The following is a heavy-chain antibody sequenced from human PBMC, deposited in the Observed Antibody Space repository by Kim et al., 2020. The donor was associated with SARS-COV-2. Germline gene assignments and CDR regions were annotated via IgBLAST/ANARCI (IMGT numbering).Heavy chain of an antibody. V-gene: IGHV3-48*03. D-gene: IGHD2-21*02. J-gene: IGHJ2*01. CDR2: ISSSGSTI. Sequence: GGSLRLSCAASGFTFSSYEMNWVRQAPGKGLEWVSYISSSGSTIYYADSVKGRFTISRDNAKNSLYLQMNSLRAEDTAVYYCARDKQCGGDCPDWYFDLWGRGTLVTVSS. CDR1: GFTFSSYE. CDR3: ARDKQCGGDCPDWYFDL.